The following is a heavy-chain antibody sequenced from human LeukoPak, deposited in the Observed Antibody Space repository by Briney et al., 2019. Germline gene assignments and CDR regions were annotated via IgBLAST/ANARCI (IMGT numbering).Heavy chain of an antibody. CDR1: GGXISSSNFY. Sequence: SETLSLTCTVSGGXISSSNFYWGWIRQPPGKGLEWLGSMYHRGSTYYNPSLKSRVTISVDTSKNQFSLNLSSVTAADTAVYYCARHADSSGYYFFDFWGQGTLVTVSS. D-gene: IGHD3-22*01. CDR3: ARHADSSGYYFFDF. J-gene: IGHJ4*02. V-gene: IGHV4-39*01. CDR2: MYHRGST.